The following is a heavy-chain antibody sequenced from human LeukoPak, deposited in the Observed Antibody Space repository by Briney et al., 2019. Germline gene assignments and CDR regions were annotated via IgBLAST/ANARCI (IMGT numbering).Heavy chain of an antibody. Sequence: ASVKVSCKASGYTFTSFDINWVRQATGQGLEWMGWMNPNSGNTGYAQKFQGRVSITRNTSISTAYMELSSLRSEDTAVYYCARDGGSYYMDVWGKGTTVTVSS. CDR2: MNPNSGNT. J-gene: IGHJ6*03. CDR3: ARDGGSYYMDV. V-gene: IGHV1-8*03. CDR1: GYTFTSFD. D-gene: IGHD1-26*01.